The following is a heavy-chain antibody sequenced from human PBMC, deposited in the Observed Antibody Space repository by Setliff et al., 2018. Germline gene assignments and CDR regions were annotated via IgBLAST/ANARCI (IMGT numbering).Heavy chain of an antibody. J-gene: IGHJ3*02. CDR2: INPSSGRT. D-gene: IGHD3-22*01. CDR3: ARDVFPYHYEGAFDI. Sequence: ASVKVSCKASGYTFTSHYMHWVRQAPGLGLEWMGTINPSSGRTSYAQKFQGRVTMTRDTSTSTVYRNMSSLRSEGTAVYYCARDVFPYHYEGAFDIWGQGTMVTVSS. CDR1: GYTFTSHY. V-gene: IGHV1-46*01.